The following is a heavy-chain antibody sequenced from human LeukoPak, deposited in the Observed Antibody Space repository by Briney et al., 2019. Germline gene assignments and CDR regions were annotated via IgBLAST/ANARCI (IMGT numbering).Heavy chain of an antibody. Sequence: GESLKISCKGSGYSFNSHWLAWVRQMPGKGLEWMGIIYPDDSDVRYSPSFRGHVTISADKSISTAYLQWSSLKASDTAIYYCTRHIAAAGPDYWGQGTLVTVSS. J-gene: IGHJ4*02. CDR1: GYSFNSHW. CDR3: TRHIAAAGPDY. CDR2: IYPDDSDV. D-gene: IGHD6-13*01. V-gene: IGHV5-51*01.